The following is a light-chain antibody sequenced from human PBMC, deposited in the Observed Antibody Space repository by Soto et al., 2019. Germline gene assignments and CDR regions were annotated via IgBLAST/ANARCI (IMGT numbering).Light chain of an antibody. J-gene: IGLJ2*01. V-gene: IGLV1-40*01. CDR1: GSNIGAGYD. CDR2: DTT. Sequence: QSVLTQPPSASGAPGQSVTISCIGSGSNIGAGYDVHWYQQLPGVAPKLLIFDTTNRPSGVPGRFSGSKSGASASLAITGLLPEDEADFFCQSFDTNLNAVVFGGGTKLTVL. CDR3: QSFDTNLNAVV.